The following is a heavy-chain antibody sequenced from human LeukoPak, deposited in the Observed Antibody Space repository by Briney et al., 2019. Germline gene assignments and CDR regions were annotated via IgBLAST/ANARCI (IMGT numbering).Heavy chain of an antibody. CDR1: GGSISSYY. CDR2: IYYSGST. Sequence: SETLSLTCTVSGGSISSYYWSWIRQPPGKGLEWIGYIYYSGSTNYNPSLKSRVIISVDTSKNQFSLKLSSVTAADTAVYYCARVILRRNYYDSSGYLDYWGQGTLVTVSS. D-gene: IGHD3-22*01. CDR3: ARVILRRNYYDSSGYLDY. J-gene: IGHJ4*02. V-gene: IGHV4-59*01.